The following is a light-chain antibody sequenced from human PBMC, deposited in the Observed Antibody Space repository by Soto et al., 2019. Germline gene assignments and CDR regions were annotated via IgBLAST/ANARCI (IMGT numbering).Light chain of an antibody. J-gene: IGKJ1*01. CDR2: GAS. CDR3: QQYNNWPWT. V-gene: IGKV3-15*01. CDR1: QSVNSN. Sequence: EIVMTQSPATLSVSPGEGATLSCRASQSVNSNLAWYQQKPGQAPRLLIFGASTRAPGIPSGFSGSGSGTEFTHTISSLQSEDFAVYYCQQYNNWPWTFGQGTKVEIK.